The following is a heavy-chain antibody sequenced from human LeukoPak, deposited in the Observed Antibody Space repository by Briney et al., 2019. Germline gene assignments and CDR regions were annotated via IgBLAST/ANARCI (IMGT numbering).Heavy chain of an antibody. CDR3: ARDLHDYSNYWFDP. CDR2: IIPIFGTA. J-gene: IGHJ5*02. D-gene: IGHD4-11*01. Sequence: ASVKVSCKASGGTFSSCAISWVRQAPGQGLEWMGGIIPIFGTANYAQKFQGRVTITADESTSTAYMEPSSLRSEDTAVYYCARDLHDYSNYWFDPWGQGTLVTVSS. V-gene: IGHV1-69*13. CDR1: GGTFSSCA.